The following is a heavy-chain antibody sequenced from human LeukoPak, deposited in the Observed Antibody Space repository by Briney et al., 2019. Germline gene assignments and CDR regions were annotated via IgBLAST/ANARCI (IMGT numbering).Heavy chain of an antibody. J-gene: IGHJ6*02. CDR1: GFTFSSYA. CDR3: ARGYYYDSSGYPLDYYYYGMDV. CDR2: ISYDGSNK. D-gene: IGHD3-22*01. Sequence: PGGSLRLSCAASGFTFSSYAMHWVRQAPGKGLEWVAVISYDGSNKYYADSVKGRFTISRDNSKNTLYVQMNSLRAEDTAVYYCARGYYYDSSGYPLDYYYYGMDVWGQGPRSPSP. V-gene: IGHV3-30-3*01.